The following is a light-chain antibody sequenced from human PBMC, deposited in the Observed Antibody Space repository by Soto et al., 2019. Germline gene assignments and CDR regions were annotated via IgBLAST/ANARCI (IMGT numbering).Light chain of an antibody. J-gene: IGKJ5*01. Sequence: LSSSVGDRVTMTFRASQSISSWLAWYQQKPGKAPKLLIYDASSLESGVPSRFSGSGSGTEFTLTISSLQPDDFATYYCQQYNSYPITFGHGTRLEIX. CDR2: DAS. CDR3: QQYNSYPIT. CDR1: QSISSW. V-gene: IGKV1-5*01.